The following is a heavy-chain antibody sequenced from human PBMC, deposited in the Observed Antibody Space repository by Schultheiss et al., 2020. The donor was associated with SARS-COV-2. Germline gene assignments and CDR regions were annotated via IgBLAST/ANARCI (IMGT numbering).Heavy chain of an antibody. V-gene: IGHV3-23*01. CDR3: AKDRWELLRFFYYMDV. CDR2: ISGSGGST. J-gene: IGHJ6*03. Sequence: GGSLRLSCAASGFTFSSYDMHWVRQATGKGLEWVSAISGSGGSTYYADSVKGRFTISRDNSKNTLYLQMNSLRAEDTAVYYCAKDRWELLRFFYYMDVWGKGTTVTVSS. D-gene: IGHD1-26*01. CDR1: GFTFSSYD.